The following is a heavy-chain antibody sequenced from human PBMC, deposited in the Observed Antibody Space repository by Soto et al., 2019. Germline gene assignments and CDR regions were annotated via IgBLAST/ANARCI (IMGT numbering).Heavy chain of an antibody. J-gene: IGHJ6*02. Sequence: GGSLRLSCAASGFTFSTYSMNWVRQAPGKGLEWVSSISSSGTYIHYTDSLKGRFTISRDNAKNSLYLQMISLRAEDTAVYYCARDPSDCSSTSCWGYYALDVWGQGTTVTVSS. D-gene: IGHD2-2*01. CDR2: ISSSGTYI. CDR3: ARDPSDCSSTSCWGYYALDV. CDR1: GFTFSTYS. V-gene: IGHV3-21*01.